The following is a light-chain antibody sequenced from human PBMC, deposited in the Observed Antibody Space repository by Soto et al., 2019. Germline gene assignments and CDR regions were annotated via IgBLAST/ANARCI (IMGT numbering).Light chain of an antibody. V-gene: IGLV1-44*01. CDR2: SNN. J-gene: IGLJ1*01. CDR3: AAWDDSLNVPYV. CDR1: SSNIGSSP. Sequence: QSVLTQPPSASGTPGQRVPISCSGSSSNIGSSPVNSYQQLPGTAPKVLIYSNNQRPSGVPDRFSGSKSATSASLAISGLQSEDEADYYCAAWDDSLNVPYVFGTGTKLTVL.